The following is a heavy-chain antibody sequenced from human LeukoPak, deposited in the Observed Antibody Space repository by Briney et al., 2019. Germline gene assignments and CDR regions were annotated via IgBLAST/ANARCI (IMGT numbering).Heavy chain of an antibody. CDR1: GFTFSSYA. J-gene: IGHJ4*02. Sequence: GGSLRLSCAASGFTFSSYAMHWVRQAPGKGLEWVAVISYDGSNKYYADSVKGRFTISRDNSKNTLYLQMNSLRAEDTAVYYCAKAAFRYSSSFDYWGQGTLVTVSS. D-gene: IGHD6-6*01. V-gene: IGHV3-30*04. CDR2: ISYDGSNK. CDR3: AKAAFRYSSSFDY.